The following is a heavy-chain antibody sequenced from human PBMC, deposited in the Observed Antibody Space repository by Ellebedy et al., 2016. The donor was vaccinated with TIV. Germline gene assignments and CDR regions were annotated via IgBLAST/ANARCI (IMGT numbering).Heavy chain of an antibody. CDR1: GYSINSGNY. Sequence: MPSETLSLTCTVSGYSINSGNYWVWIRQPPGKGLEWIGSLYHSGSTYYNPSLKSRVAISVDTSKNQFSLKLSHVTAADTAVYYCAGKGWLANWGQGALVTVSS. D-gene: IGHD6-19*01. V-gene: IGHV4-38-2*02. J-gene: IGHJ4*02. CDR2: LYHSGST. CDR3: AGKGWLAN.